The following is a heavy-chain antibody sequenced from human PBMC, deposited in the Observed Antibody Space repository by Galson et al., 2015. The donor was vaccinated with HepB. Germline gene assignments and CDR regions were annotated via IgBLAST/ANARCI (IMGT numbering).Heavy chain of an antibody. Sequence: SLRLSCAASTFIFSTYSMNWVRQAPGKGLEWVSYISSSSTTIYYADSVKGRFTISRDNAKNSLYLQMNSLRAEDTAVYYCITAGTLENDYGAFDIWGQGTMVTVSS. J-gene: IGHJ3*02. CDR1: TFIFSTYS. CDR3: ITAGTLENDYGAFDI. V-gene: IGHV3-48*04. CDR2: ISSSSTTI. D-gene: IGHD4-17*01.